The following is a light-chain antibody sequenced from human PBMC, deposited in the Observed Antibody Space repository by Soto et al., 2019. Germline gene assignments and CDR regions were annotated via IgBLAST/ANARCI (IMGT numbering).Light chain of an antibody. CDR2: GAS. V-gene: IGKV3-15*01. J-gene: IGKJ2*01. Sequence: EMVMKQSPATLSVSPGERATLSCRASQSVSSNLAWYQQKPGQAPRLLIYGASTRATGIPARFSGSGSGTEFTLTISSLQSEDFAVYYCQQYNNWPPYTFGQGTKVDIK. CDR1: QSVSSN. CDR3: QQYNNWPPYT.